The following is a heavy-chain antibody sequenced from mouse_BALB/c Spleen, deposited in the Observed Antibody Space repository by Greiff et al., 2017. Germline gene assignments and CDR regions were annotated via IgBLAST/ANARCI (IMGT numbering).Heavy chain of an antibody. D-gene: IGHD1-1*01. CDR2: ILPGSGST. V-gene: IGHV1-9*01. J-gene: IGHJ1*01. CDR3: ARGGYGSDWYFDV. Sequence: QVQLKESGAELMKPGASVKISCKATGYTFSSYWIEWVKQRPGHGLEWIGEILPGSGSTNYNEKFKGKATFTADTSSNTAYMQLSSLTSEDSAVYYCARGGYGSDWYFDVWGAGTTVTVSS. CDR1: GYTFSSYW.